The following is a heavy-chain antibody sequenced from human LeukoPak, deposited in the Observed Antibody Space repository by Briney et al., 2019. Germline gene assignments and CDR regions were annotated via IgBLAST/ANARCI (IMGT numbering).Heavy chain of an antibody. CDR3: ATYGSGSGTFFDS. Sequence: GGSLRLSCAASGYMFSDYYMSWIRQAPEKGLEWLSYISHSGSTIYYADSVKGRFTISRDNAKNSLYLQVNSLRAEDTALYYCATYGSGSGTFFDSWGQGTLVTVSS. CDR2: ISHSGSTI. CDR1: GYMFSDYY. V-gene: IGHV3-11*04. J-gene: IGHJ4*01. D-gene: IGHD3-10*01.